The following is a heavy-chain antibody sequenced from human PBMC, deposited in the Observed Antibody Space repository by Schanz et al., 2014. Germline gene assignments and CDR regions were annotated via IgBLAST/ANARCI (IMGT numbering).Heavy chain of an antibody. CDR2: MPYDGSIK. D-gene: IGHD3-10*01. CDR1: GFTFSDYY. V-gene: IGHV3-33*08. Sequence: QEQLVESGGGLVKPGGSLRLSCAASGFTFSDYYMSWIRQAPGKGLEWEAAMPYDGSIKYYGDSVKGRFTISRDNSKNTLYLQMNSLRAGDTAVYYCARGTDLNLHYWGQGALVTVSS. J-gene: IGHJ4*02. CDR3: ARGTDLNLHY.